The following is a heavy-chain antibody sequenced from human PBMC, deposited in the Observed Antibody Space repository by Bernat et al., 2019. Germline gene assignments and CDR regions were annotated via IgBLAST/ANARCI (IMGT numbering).Heavy chain of an antibody. V-gene: IGHV4-39*01. CDR1: GGSISSSSYY. Sequence: QLQLQESGPGLVKPSETLSLTCTVSGGSISSSSYYWGWIRQPPGKGLEWIGSIYYSGSTYYNPSLKSRVTISVDTSKNQFSLKLSYVTAADTAMYYCARLFTGGYSYGYDYWGQGTLVTVSS. CDR2: IYYSGST. CDR3: ARLFTGGYSYGYDY. J-gene: IGHJ4*02. D-gene: IGHD5-18*01.